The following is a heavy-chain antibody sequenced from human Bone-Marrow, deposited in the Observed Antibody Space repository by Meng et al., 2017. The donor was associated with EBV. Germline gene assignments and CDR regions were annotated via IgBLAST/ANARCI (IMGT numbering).Heavy chain of an antibody. CDR2: IYHSGST. Sequence: QLHPQESGSGLVRPSQTLSRTCVVSGGSIASGGYSWSWIRQPPGKGLEWIGYIYHSGSTSYNPSLKSRVTISVDRSKNQFSLKLNSVTAADTAVYYCARGDDSSGLDYWGQGTLVTVSS. CDR1: GGSIASGGYS. D-gene: IGHD3-22*01. CDR3: ARGDDSSGLDY. J-gene: IGHJ4*02. V-gene: IGHV4-30-2*01.